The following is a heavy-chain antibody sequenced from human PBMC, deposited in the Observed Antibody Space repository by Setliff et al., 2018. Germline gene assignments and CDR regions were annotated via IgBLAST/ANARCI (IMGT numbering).Heavy chain of an antibody. D-gene: IGHD3-22*01. CDR2: IYIGGSA. J-gene: IGHJ4*02. V-gene: IGHV4-4*07. Sequence: PSETLSLTCTVSGGSISSYYWSWIRQPAGKGLEWIGHIYIGGSAYYNPSLKSRVTISVDTSKNQFSLRLSSVTAADTAIYYCARGNYDSSGYYLDYWGQGTLVTVSS. CDR3: ARGNYDSSGYYLDY. CDR1: GGSISSYY.